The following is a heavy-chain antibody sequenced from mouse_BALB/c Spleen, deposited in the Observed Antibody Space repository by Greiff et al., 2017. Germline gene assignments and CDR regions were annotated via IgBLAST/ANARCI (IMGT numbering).Heavy chain of an antibody. CDR3: TRDYYGSSEDYFDY. CDR2: ISSGGSYT. J-gene: IGHJ2*01. D-gene: IGHD1-1*01. CDR1: GFTFSSYT. Sequence: EVKLMESGGGLVKPGGSLKLSCAASGFTFSSYTMSWVRQTPEKRLEWVATISSGGSYTYYPDSVKGRFTISRDNAKNTLYLQMISLKSEDTAMYYCTRDYYGSSEDYFDYWGQGTTLTVSS. V-gene: IGHV5-6-4*01.